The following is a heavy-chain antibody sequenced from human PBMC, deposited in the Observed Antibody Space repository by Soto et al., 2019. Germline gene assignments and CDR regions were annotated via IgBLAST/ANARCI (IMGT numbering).Heavy chain of an antibody. J-gene: IGHJ4*02. CDR2: LSGSGGDT. V-gene: IGHV3-23*01. CDR3: AKRGGYDYVWKSYRPDY. CDR1: GFTFSSFA. Sequence: EVQLLESGGDLVQPGGSLRLSCVASGFTFSSFAMSWVRQAPGKGLEWVSTLSGSGGDTYYADSVKGRFTISRDKSKNTLYVQRDRLRVEDTAVYYCAKRGGYDYVWKSYRPDYWGQGTLVTVSS. D-gene: IGHD3-16*02.